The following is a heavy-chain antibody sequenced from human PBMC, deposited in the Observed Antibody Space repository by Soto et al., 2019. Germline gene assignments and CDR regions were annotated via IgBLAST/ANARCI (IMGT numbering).Heavy chain of an antibody. V-gene: IGHV4-31*01. Sequence: QVQLQESGPGLVKPSQTLSLTCAVSGGSISSGGYYWSWIRQHPGKGLEWIGYIYYSGSTYYNPYLKSLVTISIDTSKNLFSLNLSSVTDAETAVYYCARDPNTVFYTWCQGILVTVSS. CDR3: ARDPNTVFYT. J-gene: IGHJ5*02. CDR1: GGSISSGGYY. D-gene: IGHD3-10*01. CDR2: IYYSGST.